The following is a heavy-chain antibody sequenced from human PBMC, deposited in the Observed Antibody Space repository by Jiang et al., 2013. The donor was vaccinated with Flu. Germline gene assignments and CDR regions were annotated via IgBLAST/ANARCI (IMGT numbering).Heavy chain of an antibody. CDR3: ARQEDSSGWYGMDV. Sequence: GSGLVKPSETLSLTCTVSGGSISSYYWSWIRQPPGKGLEWIGYIYYSGSTNYNPSLKSRVTISVDTSKNQFSLKLSSVTAADTAVYYCARQEDSSGWYGMDVWGKGTTVTVSS. CDR1: GGSISSYY. D-gene: IGHD6-19*01. J-gene: IGHJ6*04. CDR2: IYYSGST. V-gene: IGHV4-59*08.